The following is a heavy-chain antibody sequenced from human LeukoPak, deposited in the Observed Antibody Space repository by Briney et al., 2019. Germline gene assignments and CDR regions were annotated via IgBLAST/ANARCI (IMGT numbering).Heavy chain of an antibody. CDR3: ARESVYDPRLSGAFDI. CDR2: IYYSGST. V-gene: IGHV4-59*01. D-gene: IGHD2-8*01. Sequence: TSETLSLTCTVSGGSISSYYWSWIRQPPGKGLEWIGYIYYSGSTNYNPSLKSRVTISVDTSKNQFSLKLSSVTAADTAVYYCARESVYDPRLSGAFDIWGQGTMVTVSS. J-gene: IGHJ3*02. CDR1: GGSISSYY.